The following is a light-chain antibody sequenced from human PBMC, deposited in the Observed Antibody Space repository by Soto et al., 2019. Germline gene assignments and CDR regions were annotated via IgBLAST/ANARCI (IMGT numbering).Light chain of an antibody. Sequence: QSVLTQPASVSGSPGPSITLSCTGTSSDVGGYNYVSWYQQHPGKAPKLMIYDVSNRPSGVSNRFSGSKSGNTASLTISGLQAEDEADYYCSSYTSSSTLLVFGTGTKVTVL. CDR1: SSDVGGYNY. CDR3: SSYTSSSTLLV. V-gene: IGLV2-14*01. J-gene: IGLJ1*01. CDR2: DVS.